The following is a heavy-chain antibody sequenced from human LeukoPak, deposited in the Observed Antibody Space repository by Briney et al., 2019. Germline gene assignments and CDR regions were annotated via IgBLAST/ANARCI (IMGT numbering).Heavy chain of an antibody. Sequence: PSETLSLTCTVSGGSISSSSYYWGWIRQPPGKGLEWIGSIYYSGSTYYNPSLKSRVTISVDTSKNQFSLKLSSVTAADTAVYYCAREQPHYDSSGWGAFDIWGQGTMVTVSS. D-gene: IGHD3-22*01. CDR3: AREQPHYDSSGWGAFDI. J-gene: IGHJ3*02. V-gene: IGHV4-39*07. CDR1: GGSISSSSYY. CDR2: IYYSGST.